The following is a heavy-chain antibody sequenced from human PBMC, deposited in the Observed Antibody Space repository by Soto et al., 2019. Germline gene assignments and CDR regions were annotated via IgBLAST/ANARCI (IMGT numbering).Heavy chain of an antibody. D-gene: IGHD2-21*02. Sequence: SETLSLTCTVSGGSITSGDSYWTWLRQPPGKGLELIGYIHYSGNYFYNPSLKSRVTISVDTSKNQFSLNLASVTAADTAVYYCARDLWGYCGTDCYPLDVWGQGTTVTVSS. V-gene: IGHV4-30-4*01. J-gene: IGHJ6*02. CDR2: IHYSGNY. CDR1: GGSITSGDSY. CDR3: ARDLWGYCGTDCYPLDV.